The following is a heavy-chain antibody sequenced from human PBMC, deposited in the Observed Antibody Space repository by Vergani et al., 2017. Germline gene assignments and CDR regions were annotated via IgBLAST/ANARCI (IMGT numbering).Heavy chain of an antibody. Sequence: QVQLQESGPGLVKPSETLSLTCTVSGYSISSGYYWGWIRQPPGKGLEWIGSIYHSGSTYYNPSLKSRVTISVDTSKNQFALKLSSVTAANTAVYYCARGNSDYYGSGSKPHALNYYYYYDMDVWGQGTTVTVSS. J-gene: IGHJ6*02. CDR3: ARGNSDYYGSGSKPHALNYYYYYDMDV. CDR1: GYSISSGYY. V-gene: IGHV4-38-2*02. D-gene: IGHD3-10*01. CDR2: IYHSGST.